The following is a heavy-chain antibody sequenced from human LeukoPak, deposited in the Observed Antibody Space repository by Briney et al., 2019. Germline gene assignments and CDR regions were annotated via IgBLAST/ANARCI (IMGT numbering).Heavy chain of an antibody. CDR3: ARGRGLMVYAINHNYYYYMDV. CDR1: GYTFTSYY. D-gene: IGHD2-8*01. CDR2: INPSRGST. V-gene: IGHV1-46*01. J-gene: IGHJ6*03. Sequence: ASVKVSCKASGYTFTSYYMYWVRQAPGQGLEWMGIINPSRGSTNYAQRFQGRVTITRNTSISTAYMELSSLRSEDTAVYYCARGRGLMVYAINHNYYYYMDVWGKGTTVTVSS.